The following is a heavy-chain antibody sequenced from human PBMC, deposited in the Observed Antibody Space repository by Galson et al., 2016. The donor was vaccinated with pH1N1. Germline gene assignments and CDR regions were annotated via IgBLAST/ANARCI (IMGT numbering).Heavy chain of an antibody. CDR1: GYSIRNGYF. D-gene: IGHD3-22*01. V-gene: IGHV4-38-2*01. J-gene: IGHJ4*02. CDR3: ARHPRYYDSSGYYFDY. Sequence: SETLSLTCAVSGYSIRNGYFWGWIRQPPGQGLEWIGIIYHSGTTYYNLSLESRVTISVDTSKNQFSLKVKSVTAADTAVYYCARHPRYYDSSGYYFDYWGQGILVTVSS. CDR2: IYHSGTT.